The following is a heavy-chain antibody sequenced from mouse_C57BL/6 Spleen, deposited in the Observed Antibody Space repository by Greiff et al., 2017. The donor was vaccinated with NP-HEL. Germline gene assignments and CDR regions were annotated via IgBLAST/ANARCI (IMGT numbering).Heavy chain of an antibody. Sequence: QVQLQQPGAELVKPGASVKLSCKASGYTFTSYWMHWVKQRPGQGLEWIGMIHPNSGSTNYNEKFKSKATLTVDKSPSTAYMQLSSLTSEDSSVYYCARDSSGYVGYWGQGTTLTVSS. J-gene: IGHJ2*01. CDR1: GYTFTSYW. V-gene: IGHV1-64*01. CDR3: ARDSSGYVGY. CDR2: IHPNSGST. D-gene: IGHD3-2*02.